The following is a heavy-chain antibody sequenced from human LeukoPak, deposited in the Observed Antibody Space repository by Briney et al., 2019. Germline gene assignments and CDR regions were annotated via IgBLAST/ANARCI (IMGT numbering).Heavy chain of an antibody. V-gene: IGHV3-7*01. D-gene: IGHD2-15*01. J-gene: IGHJ4*02. CDR2: IKQEGSKN. CDR1: GFTFSSYW. CDR3: ARDRYCSGGSCYTGFDY. Sequence: PGGSLRLSCAASGFTFSSYWISSVRQDPGKGLEWVANIKQEGSKNYYVDSVKGRFTISRDNAKKSLYLQMNSLRAEDTAVYYCARDRYCSGGSCYTGFDYWGQGTLVTVSS.